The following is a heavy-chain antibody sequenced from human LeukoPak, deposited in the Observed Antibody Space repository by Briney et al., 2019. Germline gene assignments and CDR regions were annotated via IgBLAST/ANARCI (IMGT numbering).Heavy chain of an antibody. CDR3: AKDPRGDIVVVPAASYYYYYYMDV. CDR2: ISGSGTGGVT. D-gene: IGHD2-2*01. Sequence: GGSLRLSCTASGLSLSSYSMSWVRQAPGKGLEWVAIISGSGTGGVTYYADSVKGRFTISRDNSKNTLYLQMNSLRAEDTAVYYCAKDPRGDIVVVPAASYYYYYYMDVWGKGTTVTVSS. V-gene: IGHV3-23*01. CDR1: GLSLSSYS. J-gene: IGHJ6*03.